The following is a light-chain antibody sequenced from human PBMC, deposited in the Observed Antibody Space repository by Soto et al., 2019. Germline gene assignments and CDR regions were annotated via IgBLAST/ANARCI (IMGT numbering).Light chain of an antibody. CDR1: QSFSTS. J-gene: IGKJ4*01. Sequence: DIQMTQSPSTLSASAGARVTITCRARQSFSTSLAWYQQKPGKAPNVLFYKASSLQTGVPSRFSGSGSGTELTLTIRSLQPYDFATDYCKQYKSYPVTFGGLTKLEIK. CDR3: KQYKSYPVT. CDR2: KAS. V-gene: IGKV1-5*03.